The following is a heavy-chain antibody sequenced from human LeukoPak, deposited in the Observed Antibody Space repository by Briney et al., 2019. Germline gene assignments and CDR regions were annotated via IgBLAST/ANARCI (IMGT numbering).Heavy chain of an antibody. D-gene: IGHD2-15*01. CDR3: ARGVCNGGRCYSRY. Sequence: SVKVSCKASGGTFSSYIVTWVRQAPGQGLEWVGGIIPNFATTNHAQKFQGRVTITADESRTTAYMELSSLRSDDTAVYYCARGVCNGGRCYSRYWGQETLVTVSS. J-gene: IGHJ4*02. CDR1: GGTFSSYI. CDR2: IIPNFATT. V-gene: IGHV1-69*13.